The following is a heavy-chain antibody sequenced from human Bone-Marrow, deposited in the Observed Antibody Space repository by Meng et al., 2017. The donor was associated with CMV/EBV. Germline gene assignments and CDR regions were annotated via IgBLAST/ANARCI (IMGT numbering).Heavy chain of an antibody. D-gene: IGHD2-15*01. CDR2: IFTDGST. CDR3: ARDRGGVYYVDY. V-gene: IGHV4-4*07. Sequence: LPCTVSGVSIVNSYWRWIRQPAGKGLEWIGRIFTDGSTNYNPSLSSRLTMSVDTSVNQFSLRLTSVTAADTALYYCARDRGGVYYVDYWGQGILVTVSS. CDR1: GVSIVNSY. J-gene: IGHJ4*02.